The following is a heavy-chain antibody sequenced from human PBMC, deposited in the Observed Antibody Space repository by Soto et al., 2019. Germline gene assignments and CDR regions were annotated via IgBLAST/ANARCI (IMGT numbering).Heavy chain of an antibody. D-gene: IGHD3-10*01. CDR1: GYSFTSYW. Sequence: PGESLKISCKGSGYSFTSYWIGCVRQMPGKGLEWMGIIYPGDSDTRYSPSFQGQVTISADKSISTAYLQWSSLKASDTAMYYCARPRRRGYDAFDIWGQGTMVNGSS. CDR3: ARPRRRGYDAFDI. J-gene: IGHJ3*02. CDR2: IYPGDSDT. V-gene: IGHV5-51*01.